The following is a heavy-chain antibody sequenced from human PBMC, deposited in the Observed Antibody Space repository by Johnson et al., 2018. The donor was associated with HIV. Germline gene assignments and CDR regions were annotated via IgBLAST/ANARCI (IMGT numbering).Heavy chain of an antibody. D-gene: IGHD6-19*01. Sequence: VQLVESGGGVVRPGGSLRLSCAASGFTFDDYGVSWVRQAPGKGLEWVSGINWNGDSTGYADSVKGRFTISRDNAKNSLYLQMNSLRAEDTAVYYCASGWGIVVSDAFDIWGQGTVVAV. CDR1: GFTFDDYG. J-gene: IGHJ3*02. CDR3: ASGWGIVVSDAFDI. V-gene: IGHV3-20*04. CDR2: INWNGDST.